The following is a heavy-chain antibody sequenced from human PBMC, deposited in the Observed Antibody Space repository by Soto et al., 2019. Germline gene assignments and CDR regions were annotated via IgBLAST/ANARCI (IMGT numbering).Heavy chain of an antibody. Sequence: SGPTLVNPTQTLTLTCTFSGFSPSTSGMRVSWIRQPPGKALEWLARIDWDDDKFYSTSLKTRLTISKDTSKNQVVLTMTNMDPVDTAMYYCVIAVAVDYFDYGGQETLLTVSS. V-gene: IGHV2-70*04. CDR1: GFSPSTSGMR. D-gene: IGHD6-19*01. J-gene: IGHJ4*02. CDR3: VIAVAVDYFDY. CDR2: IDWDDDK.